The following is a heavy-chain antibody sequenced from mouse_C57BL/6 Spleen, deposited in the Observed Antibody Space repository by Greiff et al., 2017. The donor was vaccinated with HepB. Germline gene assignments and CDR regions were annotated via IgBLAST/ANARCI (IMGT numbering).Heavy chain of an antibody. D-gene: IGHD1-1*01. V-gene: IGHV1-53*01. CDR1: GYTFTSYW. CDR2: INPSNGGT. CDR3: ARSGYYGRGGLYFDY. J-gene: IGHJ2*01. Sequence: QVQLKQSGTELVKPGASVKLSCKASGYTFTSYWMHWVKQRPGQGLEWIGNINPSNGGTNYNEKFKSKATLTVDKSSSTAYMQLSSLTSEDSAVYYCARSGYYGRGGLYFDYWGQGTTLTVSS.